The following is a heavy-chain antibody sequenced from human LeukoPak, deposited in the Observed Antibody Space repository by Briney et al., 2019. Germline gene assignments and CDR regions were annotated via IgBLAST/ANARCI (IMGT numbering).Heavy chain of an antibody. V-gene: IGHV3-20*04. D-gene: IGHD4-17*01. CDR3: ARNTVTDFYYYSYMDV. Sequence: GGSLRLSCAASRFSFSSYGMHWVRQAPGKGLEWVSGINWNGDSTGYADSVKGRFTISRDNAKNSLYLQMNSLRAEDTALYYCARNTVTDFYYYSYMDVWGKGTTVTVSS. CDR2: INWNGDST. J-gene: IGHJ6*03. CDR1: RFSFSSYG.